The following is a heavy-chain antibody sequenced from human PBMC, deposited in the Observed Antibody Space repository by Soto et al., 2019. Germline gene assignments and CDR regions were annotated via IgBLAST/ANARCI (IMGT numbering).Heavy chain of an antibody. CDR1: GFTFDDYG. Sequence: GGSLRLSCAASGFTFDDYGMSWVRQAPGKGLEWVSGINWNGGSTGYADSVKGRFTISRDNAKNSLHLQMNSLRAEDTALYYCARVAGYCSSTSCYAAGYYYHYGMFVWGQGTTVTVSS. J-gene: IGHJ6*02. D-gene: IGHD2-2*01. CDR2: INWNGGST. CDR3: ARVAGYCSSTSCYAAGYYYHYGMFV. V-gene: IGHV3-20*04.